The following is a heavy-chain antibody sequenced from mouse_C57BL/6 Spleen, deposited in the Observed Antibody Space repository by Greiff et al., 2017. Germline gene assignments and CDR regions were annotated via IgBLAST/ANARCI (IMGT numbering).Heavy chain of an antibody. CDR1: GFNIKDYY. V-gene: IGHV14-2*01. J-gene: IGHJ4*01. D-gene: IGHD2-4*01. CDR3: ANYDYDGYYAMDD. CDR2: IDPEDGET. Sequence: EVKVVESGAELVKPGASVKLSCTASGFNIKDYYMHWVKQRTEQGLEWIGRIDPEDGETKYAPKFQGKATITADTSSNTAYLQLSSLTSEDTAVYYCANYDYDGYYAMDDWGQGTSVTVSS.